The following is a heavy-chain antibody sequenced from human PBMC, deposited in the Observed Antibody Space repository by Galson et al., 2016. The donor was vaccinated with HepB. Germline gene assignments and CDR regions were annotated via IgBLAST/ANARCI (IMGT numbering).Heavy chain of an antibody. Sequence: SLRLSCAASGFTFRDFYMSWVRQAPGKGLEYISYISSGGTITFYADSVKGRFTVSRDNAKKSVHLQVNRLTGDDTAVYYCARHVVYCSNGTWYFGMDVWGQGTTVTVSS. CDR2: ISSGGTIT. D-gene: IGHD2-8*01. V-gene: IGHV3-11*01. J-gene: IGHJ6*02. CDR3: ARHVVYCSNGTWYFGMDV. CDR1: GFTFRDFY.